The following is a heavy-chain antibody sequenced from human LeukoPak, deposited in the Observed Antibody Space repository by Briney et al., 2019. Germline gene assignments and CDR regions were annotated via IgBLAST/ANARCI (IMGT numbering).Heavy chain of an antibody. Sequence: SSETLSLTCTVSGGSISRYYWSWIRQPPGKGLEWIGYIYYSGSTNYNPSLKSRATMSVDTSKNQLFLKLKSVTAADTAVYYCARGDYEIDYWGQGTLVTVSS. D-gene: IGHD4-17*01. J-gene: IGHJ4*02. V-gene: IGHV4-59*01. CDR1: GGSISRYY. CDR2: IYYSGST. CDR3: ARGDYEIDY.